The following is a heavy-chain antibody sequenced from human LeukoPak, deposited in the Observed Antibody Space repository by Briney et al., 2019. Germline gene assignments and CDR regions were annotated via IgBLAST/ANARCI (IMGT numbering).Heavy chain of an antibody. V-gene: IGHV3-49*03. Sequence: SLRLSCTGSGFTFGESAMSWFRQAPGKGLEWVGFIRRKVYGGTTEYAAPVKGRFTISRDDSKSIAYLQMNSLKTEDTAVYYCTRDSGGSYVVFDYWGQGTLVTVSS. CDR2: IRRKVYGGTT. CDR1: GFTFGESA. CDR3: TRDSGGSYVVFDY. J-gene: IGHJ4*02. D-gene: IGHD2-15*01.